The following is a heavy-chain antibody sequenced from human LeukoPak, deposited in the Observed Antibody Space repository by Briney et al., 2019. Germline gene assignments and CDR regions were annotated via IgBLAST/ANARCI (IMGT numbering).Heavy chain of an antibody. D-gene: IGHD4-17*01. CDR3: ARTATVTPGGYFDY. V-gene: IGHV1-18*01. CDR2: ISAYNGNT. J-gene: IGHJ4*02. Sequence: ASVKVSCKAPGYTFTSYGISWVRQAPGQGLEWMGWISAYNGNTNYAQKFQGRVTMTRDTSISTAYMELSRLRSDDTAVYYCARTATVTPGGYFDYWGQGTLVTVSS. CDR1: GYTFTSYG.